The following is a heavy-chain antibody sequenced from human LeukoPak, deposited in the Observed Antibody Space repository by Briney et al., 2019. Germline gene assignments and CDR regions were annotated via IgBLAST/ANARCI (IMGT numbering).Heavy chain of an antibody. V-gene: IGHV3-7*01. J-gene: IGHJ4*02. Sequence: GGSLRLSRAASGFTFSSYWMSWVRQAPGKGLEWVANINQDGSEINYLDSEKGRFTISRDNAKNSLYLQMNSLRAEDTAVYYCARDRGYSNFDSWGQGILVTVSS. D-gene: IGHD4-23*01. CDR1: GFTFSSYW. CDR2: INQDGSEI. CDR3: ARDRGYSNFDS.